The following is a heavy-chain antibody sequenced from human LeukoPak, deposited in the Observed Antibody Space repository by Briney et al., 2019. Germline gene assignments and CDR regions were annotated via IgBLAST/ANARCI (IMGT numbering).Heavy chain of an antibody. J-gene: IGHJ3*01. CDR2: IYYSGST. CDR3: ARVRLIRGITSRPDALDV. V-gene: IGHV4-39*07. CDR1: GGSISSSSYY. Sequence: KPSETLSLTCTVSGGSISSSSYYWGWIRQPPGKGLEWIRSIYYSGSTYYNPSLKSRVTISVDTSKNQFSLNQFSLRVTSLTAADTAVYYCARVRLIRGITSRPDALDVWGQGTVVTVSS. D-gene: IGHD3-10*01.